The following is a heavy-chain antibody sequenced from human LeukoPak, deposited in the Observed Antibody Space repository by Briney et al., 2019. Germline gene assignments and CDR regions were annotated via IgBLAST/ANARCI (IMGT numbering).Heavy chain of an antibody. J-gene: IGHJ4*02. V-gene: IGHV4-30-4*08. CDR1: GGSISSGDYY. D-gene: IGHD3-3*01. CDR2: IYYSGST. Sequence: SQTLSLTCTVSGGSISSGDYYWSWIRQPPGKGLERIGYIYYSGSTYYNPSLKSRVTISVDTSKNQFSLKLSSVTAADTAVYYCARGGDFWSGYSLYFDYWGQGTLVTVSS. CDR3: ARGGDFWSGYSLYFDY.